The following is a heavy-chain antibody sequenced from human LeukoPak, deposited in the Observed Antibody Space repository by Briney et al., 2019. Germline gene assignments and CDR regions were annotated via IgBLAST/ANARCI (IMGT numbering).Heavy chain of an antibody. J-gene: IGHJ4*02. CDR2: INPNSGGT. V-gene: IGHV1-2*02. CDR1: GYTFTGYY. D-gene: IGHD1-7*01. CDR3: ARVTTALELPRY. Sequence: ASVKVSCKASGYTFTGYYMHWVRQAPGQGLEWMGWINPNSGGTNYAQKFQGRVTMTRDTSISTAYMELSRLRSDDTAVYYCARVTTALELPRYWGQGTLVTVSS.